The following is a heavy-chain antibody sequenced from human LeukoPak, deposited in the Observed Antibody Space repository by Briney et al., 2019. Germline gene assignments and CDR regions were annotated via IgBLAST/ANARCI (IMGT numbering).Heavy chain of an antibody. D-gene: IGHD3-10*01. V-gene: IGHV3-72*01. CDR3: ASIRGVFGY. CDR1: GFTFSDPF. J-gene: IGHJ4*02. CDR2: TKDKGYSYTT. Sequence: GGSLRLSCAVSGFTFSDPFMDWVRQAPGKGLEWVGRTKDKGYSYTTEYAASVKGRFTISRDDSKNLVYLQMNSLKTEDTAVYYCASIRGVFGYWGQGTLVTVSS.